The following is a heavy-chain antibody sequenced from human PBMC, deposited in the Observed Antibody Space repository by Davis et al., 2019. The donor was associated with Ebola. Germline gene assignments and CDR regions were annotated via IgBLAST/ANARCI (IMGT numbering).Heavy chain of an antibody. V-gene: IGHV4-61*08. CDR1: GGSISSGGYS. J-gene: IGHJ4*02. CDR2: IYYSGST. D-gene: IGHD4-17*01. Sequence: MPSETLSLTCAVSGGSISSGGYSWSWIRQPPGKGLEWIGYIYYSGSTNYNPSLKSRVTISVDTSKNQFSLKLSSVTAADTAVYYCARELRTVTTKWVFDYWGQGTLVTVSS. CDR3: ARELRTVTTKWVFDY.